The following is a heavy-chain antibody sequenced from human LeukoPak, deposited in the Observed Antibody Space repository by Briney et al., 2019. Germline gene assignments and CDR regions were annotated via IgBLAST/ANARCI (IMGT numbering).Heavy chain of an antibody. Sequence: GGSLRLSCAASGFTFSSYAMSWVRQAPGKGLEWVSVISGSGDTTNYADSVKGRFTISRDNTKNSVYLQMNSLRAEDTAIYYCARNGIAVNGYFDYWGQGTLVAVSS. J-gene: IGHJ4*02. CDR1: GFTFSSYA. D-gene: IGHD6-19*01. V-gene: IGHV3-23*01. CDR3: ARNGIAVNGYFDY. CDR2: ISGSGDTT.